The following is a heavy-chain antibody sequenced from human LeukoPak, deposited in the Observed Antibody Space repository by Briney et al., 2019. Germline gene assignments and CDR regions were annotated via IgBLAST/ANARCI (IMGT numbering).Heavy chain of an antibody. D-gene: IGHD2-15*01. CDR2: ISGGSTYI. V-gene: IGHV3-21*01. Sequence: GGSLRLSCAASGFPFSSYTMNWVRQAPGKGLEWVSSISGGSTYIWYADSMKGRFTISRDTAKNSLYLQMNSLRAEDTAVYYCGRGEEFEYCSGGSCYGGLGIDFWGQGTLVTVPS. J-gene: IGHJ4*02. CDR3: GRGEEFEYCSGGSCYGGLGIDF. CDR1: GFPFSSYT.